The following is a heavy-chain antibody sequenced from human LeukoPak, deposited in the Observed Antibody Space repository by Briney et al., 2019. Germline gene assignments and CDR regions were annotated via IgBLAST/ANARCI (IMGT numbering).Heavy chain of an antibody. J-gene: IGHJ4*02. CDR1: GGSISSYY. CDR2: IYYSGST. V-gene: IGHV4-59*01. D-gene: IGHD3-22*01. Sequence: SETLSLTCTVSGGSISSYYWSWIRQPPGKGLEWIGYIYYSGSTNYNPSLKSRVTISVDTSKNQFSLKLSSVTAGDTAVYYCARGSSGYYFDYWGQGTLVTVSS. CDR3: ARGSSGYYFDY.